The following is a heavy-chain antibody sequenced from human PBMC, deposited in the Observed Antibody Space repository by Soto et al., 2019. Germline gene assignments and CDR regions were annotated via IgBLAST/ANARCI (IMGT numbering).Heavy chain of an antibody. Sequence: TGGSLRLSCAASGLTFSGSAMHWVRQASGKGLEWVGRIRSKANNYATAYAASVKGRFTISRDDSKSIAYLQMNSLKTEDTAVYYCTRALLLGYYYDSSSWSFDGMDVWGEGTTVTVSS. D-gene: IGHD3-22*01. J-gene: IGHJ6*04. CDR2: IRSKANNYAT. V-gene: IGHV3-73*01. CDR1: GLTFSGSA. CDR3: TRALLLGYYYDSSSWSFDGMDV.